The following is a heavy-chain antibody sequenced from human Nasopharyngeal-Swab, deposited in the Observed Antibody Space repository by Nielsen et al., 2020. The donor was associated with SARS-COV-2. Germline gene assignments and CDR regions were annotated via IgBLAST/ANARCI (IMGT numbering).Heavy chain of an antibody. D-gene: IGHD2-15*01. V-gene: IGHV1-46*01. CDR2: INPVGGSA. Sequence: WVRQAPGQGLDWMGIINPVGGSARYSQNFQGRVTMTRDTSTNTVYMELYSLTSEDTAVYYCARGGDPREVVAATDCFDPWGQGTLVTVSS. J-gene: IGHJ5*02. CDR3: ARGGDPREVVAATDCFDP.